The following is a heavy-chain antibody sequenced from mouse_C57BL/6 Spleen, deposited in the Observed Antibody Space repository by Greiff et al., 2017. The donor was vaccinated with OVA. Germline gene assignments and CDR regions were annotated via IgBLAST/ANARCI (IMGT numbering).Heavy chain of an antibody. CDR3: ARSRGSSYERYFDY. D-gene: IGHD1-1*01. V-gene: IGHV1-26*01. Sequence: VQLQQSGPELVKPGASVKISCKASGYTFTDYYMNWVKQSHGKSLEWIGDINPDNGGTSYNQKFKGKATLTVDKSSSTAYMELRSLTSEDSAVYDCARSRGSSYERYFDYWGQGTTLTVSS. J-gene: IGHJ2*01. CDR2: INPDNGGT. CDR1: GYTFTDYY.